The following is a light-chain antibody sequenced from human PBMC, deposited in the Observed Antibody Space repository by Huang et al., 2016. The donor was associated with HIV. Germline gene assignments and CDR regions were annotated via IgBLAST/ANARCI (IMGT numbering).Light chain of an antibody. J-gene: IGKJ4*01. Sequence: IQLTQSPSSLSASVGDRVTITCRASQGSGSFLAWYQQKPGKAPNLLIYAASTLQSGVPSRFSGSGSGTDFALTISSLQPEDSATYYWQQLNDYPPTFGGGTKVEIK. CDR3: QQLNDYPPT. CDR1: QGSGSF. V-gene: IGKV1-9*01. CDR2: AAS.